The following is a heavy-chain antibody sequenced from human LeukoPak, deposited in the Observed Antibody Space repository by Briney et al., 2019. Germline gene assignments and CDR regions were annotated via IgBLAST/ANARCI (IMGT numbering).Heavy chain of an antibody. V-gene: IGHV3-20*04. Sequence: GGSLRRYCAASGFTFDDYGMSWVRQAPGKGLEWVTGINWSGGSTAYADSVKGRFTISRDNAKNSLYLQMNSLRAEDTALYYCARDGAYSSSERDYWGQGTLVTVSS. CDR2: INWSGGST. J-gene: IGHJ4*02. D-gene: IGHD6-13*01. CDR3: ARDGAYSSSERDY. CDR1: GFTFDDYG.